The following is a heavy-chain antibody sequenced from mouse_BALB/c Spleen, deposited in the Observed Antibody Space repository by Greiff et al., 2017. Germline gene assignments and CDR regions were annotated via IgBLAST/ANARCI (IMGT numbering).Heavy chain of an antibody. CDR2: IDPANGNT. CDR1: GFNIKDTY. Sequence: EVKLQESGAELVKPGASVKLSCTASGFNIKDTYMHWVKQRPEQGLEWIGRIDPANGNTKYDPKFQGKATITADTSSNTAYLQLSSLTSEDTAVYYCARSRSYRYDGWAFAYWGQGTLVTVSA. V-gene: IGHV14-3*02. D-gene: IGHD2-14*01. J-gene: IGHJ3*01. CDR3: ARSRSYRYDGWAFAY.